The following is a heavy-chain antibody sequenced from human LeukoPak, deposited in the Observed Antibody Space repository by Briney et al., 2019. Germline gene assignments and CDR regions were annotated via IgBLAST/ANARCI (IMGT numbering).Heavy chain of an antibody. D-gene: IGHD2-15*01. V-gene: IGHV4-39*07. CDR2: ISYSGDTS. J-gene: IGHJ4*02. CDR1: GGSISSSSYS. CDR3: ARELMDCSGGTCYSSFFDY. Sequence: SETLSLTCLVSGGSISSSSYSWGWIRQPPGKGLEWIGNISYSGDTSYYNPSLKSRVTISVDTSKNQFSLRLSSVTAADTALYYCARELMDCSGGTCYSSFFDYWGQGTLVTVSS.